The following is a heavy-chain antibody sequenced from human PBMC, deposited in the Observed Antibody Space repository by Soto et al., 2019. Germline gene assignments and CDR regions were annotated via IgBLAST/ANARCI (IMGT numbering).Heavy chain of an antibody. CDR1: GDRVSRNSAA. J-gene: IGHJ5*01. CDR3: VRTVGWLYS. D-gene: IGHD2-15*01. CDR2: TYYRSKWYK. V-gene: IGHV6-1*01. Sequence: HTLSLTCAISGDRVSRNSAAWNWIRQSPSRGLEWLGRTYYRSKWYKEYAASVKSRITINPDTSKNQFSLQLNSVSPEDTAVYDGVRTVGWLYSCGQGPLVTLSS.